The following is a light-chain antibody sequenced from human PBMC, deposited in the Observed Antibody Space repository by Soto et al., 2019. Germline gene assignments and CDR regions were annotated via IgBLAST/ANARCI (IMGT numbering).Light chain of an antibody. CDR2: DAS. CDR3: QHYDRAPMWT. Sequence: DIQMTQSPSTLSASVGDRVTITCRASQTISSWLAWYQQKPGKAPKLLIYDASSLESGVPSRFSGSGSGTDFTLTISRLDPEDFAVYYCQHYDRAPMWTFGQGTKVDIK. J-gene: IGKJ1*01. V-gene: IGKV1-5*01. CDR1: QTISSW.